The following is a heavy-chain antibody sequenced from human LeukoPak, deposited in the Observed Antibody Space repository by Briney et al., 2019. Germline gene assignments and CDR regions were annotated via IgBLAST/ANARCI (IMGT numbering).Heavy chain of an antibody. Sequence: GGSLRLSCAASGFTFSSYGMHWVRQAPGRGLEWVALIRYDGSKKDYADSVKGRFTISRDNSKNTLYLQMNSLRAEDTAMYYCVRTGDTERFDYWGQGTLVTVSS. CDR2: IRYDGSKK. D-gene: IGHD3/OR15-3a*01. J-gene: IGHJ4*02. V-gene: IGHV3-30*02. CDR3: VRTGDTERFDY. CDR1: GFTFSSYG.